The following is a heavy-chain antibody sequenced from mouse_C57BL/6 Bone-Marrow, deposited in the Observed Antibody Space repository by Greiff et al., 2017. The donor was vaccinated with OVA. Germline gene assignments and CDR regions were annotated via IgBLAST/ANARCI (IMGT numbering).Heavy chain of an antibody. V-gene: IGHV1-74*01. J-gene: IGHJ4*01. Sequence: VQLQQPGAELVKPGASVKVSCKASGYTFTSYWMHWVKQMPGQGLEWIGRIHPSDSDTNYNPLFKGKATLTVDKSSSTSYMLLSILTSEDSAVFYSEGIVTTVVGYAMDYWGQGTSVTVSS. CDR1: GYTFTSYW. D-gene: IGHD1-1*01. CDR2: IHPSDSDT. CDR3: EGIVTTVVGYAMDY.